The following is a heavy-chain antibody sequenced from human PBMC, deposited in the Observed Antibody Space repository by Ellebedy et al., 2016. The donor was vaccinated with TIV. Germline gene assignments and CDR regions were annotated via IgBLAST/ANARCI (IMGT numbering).Heavy chain of an antibody. CDR3: ASDLSSGWYFFDY. D-gene: IGHD6-19*01. Sequence: SVKGRFTISRDNAKNSLYLQMNSLRAEDTAVYYCASDLSSGWYFFDYWGQGTLVTVSS. J-gene: IGHJ4*02. V-gene: IGHV3-11*06.